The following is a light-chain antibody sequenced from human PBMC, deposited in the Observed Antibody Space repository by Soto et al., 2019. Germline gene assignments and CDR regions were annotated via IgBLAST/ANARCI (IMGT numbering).Light chain of an antibody. CDR1: SSDVGAYNY. J-gene: IGLJ2*01. CDR3: CSYAGSDTYVV. Sequence: QSVLTQPRSVSGSPGQSVTISCTGTSSDVGAYNYVSWYQQHPGKAPKLIIYDVTKWPSGVPDRFSGSKSGNTASLTISGLQAEDEADYYCCSYAGSDTYVVFGGGTKVTVL. V-gene: IGLV2-11*01. CDR2: DVT.